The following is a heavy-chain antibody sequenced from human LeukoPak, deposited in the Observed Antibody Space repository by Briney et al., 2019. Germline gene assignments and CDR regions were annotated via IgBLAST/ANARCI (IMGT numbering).Heavy chain of an antibody. J-gene: IGHJ4*02. V-gene: IGHV3-7*01. Sequence: GGSLRLSCTASGFTFSDYWMTWVRQAPGKGPEWVANIKQDGSQRYYVDSVRGRFTISRDNAKNSLFLQMNGLRAEDTAVYYCARRDGSSSRRSPIDYWGQGTLVTVSS. D-gene: IGHD6-6*01. CDR2: IKQDGSQR. CDR3: ARRDGSSSRRSPIDY. CDR1: GFTFSDYW.